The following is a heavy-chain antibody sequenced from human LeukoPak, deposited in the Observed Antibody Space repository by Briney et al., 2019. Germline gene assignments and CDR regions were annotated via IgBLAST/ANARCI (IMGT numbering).Heavy chain of an antibody. Sequence: GGSLRLSCVASVFTLSSYTINWVRRAPGKGLEWVLVISRRGDNKYYADSVKGRFTISRDNSKNTVFLQMNSLSADDTATYYCAKGGDVAVVPAAGPYYAMDVWGQGTTVTVSS. D-gene: IGHD2-2*01. CDR1: VFTLSSYT. V-gene: IGHV3-23*01. CDR2: ISRRGDNK. CDR3: AKGGDVAVVPAAGPYYAMDV. J-gene: IGHJ6*02.